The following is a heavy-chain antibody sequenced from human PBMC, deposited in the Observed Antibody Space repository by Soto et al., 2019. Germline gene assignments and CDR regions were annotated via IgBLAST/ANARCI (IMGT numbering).Heavy chain of an antibody. Sequence: EVQLVESGGGLVKPGGSLRLSCAASGFTFSSYSMNWVRQAPGKGLEWVSSISSSSSYIYYADSVKGRLTISRDNAKNSLYLQMKSLRAEDTGVYYCARDLGGYCSGGSCYRKVFDYWGQGTLVTVSS. CDR3: ARDLGGYCSGGSCYRKVFDY. V-gene: IGHV3-21*01. CDR1: GFTFSSYS. CDR2: ISSSSSYI. J-gene: IGHJ4*02. D-gene: IGHD2-15*01.